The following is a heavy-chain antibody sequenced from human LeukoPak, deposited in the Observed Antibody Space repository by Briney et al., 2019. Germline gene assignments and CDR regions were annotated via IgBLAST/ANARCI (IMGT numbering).Heavy chain of an antibody. CDR1: GYTLTELS. D-gene: IGHD3-3*01. Sequence: ASVKVSCKVSGYTLTELSMHWVRQAPGKGLEWMGGFDPEDGETIYAQKFQGRVTVTEDTSTDTAYMELSSLRSEDTAVYYCATSRARFLEWLLYPFDYWGQGTLVTVSS. V-gene: IGHV1-24*01. CDR2: FDPEDGET. J-gene: IGHJ4*02. CDR3: ATSRARFLEWLLYPFDY.